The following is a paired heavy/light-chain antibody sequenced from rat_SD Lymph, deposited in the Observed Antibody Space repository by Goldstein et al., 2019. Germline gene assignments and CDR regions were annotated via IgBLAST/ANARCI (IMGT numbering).Heavy chain of an antibody. CDR2: ITNTGGST. CDR3: TRDGQPFDY. V-gene: IGHV5-31*01. CDR1: GFTFNNYW. Sequence: EVQLVESGGGLVQPGRSLKLSCVASGFTFNNYWMTWIRQAPGKGLEWVASITNTGGSTYYPDSVKGRFTISRDNAKSTLYLQMNSLRSEDTATYYCTRDGQPFDYCGQGVMVTVSS. J-gene: IGHJ2*01. D-gene: IGHD1-2*01.
Light chain of an antibody. CDR1: QNINNY. V-gene: IGKV15S2*01. Sequence: IQLTQSPSLLSASVGDRVTLSCKGSQNINNYLAWYQQKLGEAPKLLIYKTNSLQTGIPSRFSGSGSGTDYTLTISSLHSEDLATYYCYQYNNGWTFGGGTKLELK. CDR3: YQYNNGWT. CDR2: KTN. J-gene: IGKJ1*01.